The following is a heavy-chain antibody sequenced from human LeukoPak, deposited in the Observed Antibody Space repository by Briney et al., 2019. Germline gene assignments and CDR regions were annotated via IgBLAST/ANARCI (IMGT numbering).Heavy chain of an antibody. CDR1: GFTFSNAW. CDR3: TTSFWSGYYANY. V-gene: IGHV3-15*01. D-gene: IGHD3-3*01. CDR2: IKSKTDGGTT. Sequence: PGGSLRLSCAASGFTFSNAWMSWVRQAPGKGLEWVGRIKSKTDGGTTDYAAPVKGRFTISRDDSKNTLYLQMNSLKTEDTAVYYCTTSFWSGYYANYWGQGTLVTVSS. J-gene: IGHJ4*02.